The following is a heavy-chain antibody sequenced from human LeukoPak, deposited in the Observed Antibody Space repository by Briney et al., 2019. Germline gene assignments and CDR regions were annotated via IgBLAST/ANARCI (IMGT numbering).Heavy chain of an antibody. V-gene: IGHV4-59*08. Sequence: SETLSLTCTVSGGSISSYYWSWIRQPPGKGLEWIGYMYYSGSTNYNPSLKSRVTISVDTSKNQFSLKLSSVTAADTAVYYCAFGVAHPQADYYYYGMDVWGQGTTVTVSS. D-gene: IGHD3-3*01. CDR2: MYYSGST. CDR1: GGSISSYY. CDR3: AFGVAHPQADYYYYGMDV. J-gene: IGHJ6*02.